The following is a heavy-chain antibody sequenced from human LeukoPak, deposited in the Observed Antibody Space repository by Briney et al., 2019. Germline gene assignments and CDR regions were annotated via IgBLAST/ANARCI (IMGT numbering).Heavy chain of an antibody. J-gene: IGHJ2*01. D-gene: IGHD5-18*01. CDR3: ARGPHRSFLAIQLWKYWYFDL. CDR1: GYTFTSYD. V-gene: IGHV1-8*03. CDR2: MNPNSGNT. Sequence: GASVKVSCKASGYTFTSYDINWVRQATGQGLEWMGWMNPNSGNTGYAQKFQGRVTITRNTSISTAYMELSSLRSEDTAVYYCARGPHRSFLAIQLWKYWYFDLWGRGTLVTVSS.